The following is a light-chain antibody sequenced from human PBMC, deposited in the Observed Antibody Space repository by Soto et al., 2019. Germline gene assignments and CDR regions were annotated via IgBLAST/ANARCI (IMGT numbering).Light chain of an antibody. V-gene: IGKV1-5*03. CDR2: KAS. J-gene: IGKJ2*01. CDR3: QQYNSYSLST. Sequence: DIQMTQSPSTLSASVGDRVTITCRASQSIGSWLAWYQQKPGKAPNLLIYKASSLESGVPSRFSGSGSGTEFTVTISSLQPEDFATYYCQQYNSYSLSTFGQGTKVEI. CDR1: QSIGSW.